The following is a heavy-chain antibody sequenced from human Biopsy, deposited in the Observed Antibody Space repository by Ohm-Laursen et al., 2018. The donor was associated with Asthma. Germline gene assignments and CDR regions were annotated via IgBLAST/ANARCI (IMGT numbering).Heavy chain of an antibody. D-gene: IGHD6-13*01. CDR1: GFNLHNYG. Sequence: SLRLSCAASGFNLHNYGMNWVRRAPGKGLEWVAQILFDGRKINYPDSVKGRFTISRDNSKNMVYLQMNSLRPGDTAVYYCAKDRVAGRSYYFDYWGQGSLVSVSS. CDR2: ILFDGRKI. J-gene: IGHJ4*02. V-gene: IGHV3-30*18. CDR3: AKDRVAGRSYYFDY.